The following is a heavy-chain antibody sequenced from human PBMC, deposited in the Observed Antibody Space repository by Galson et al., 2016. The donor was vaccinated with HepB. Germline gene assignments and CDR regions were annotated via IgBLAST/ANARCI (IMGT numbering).Heavy chain of an antibody. J-gene: IGHJ3*01. Sequence: SLRLSCAASGFTFKTYTMNWVRQAPGKAPEWVSSISSRKTYIYYADPVRGRFTVSRDNAKVSLYLQMYSLRAEDTATYYCAREGSVVKPTDPVSAFDFWGQGTVVTVSS. CDR3: AREGSVVKPTDPVSAFDF. V-gene: IGHV3-21*01. CDR2: ISSRKTYI. D-gene: IGHD1-1*01. CDR1: GFTFKTYT.